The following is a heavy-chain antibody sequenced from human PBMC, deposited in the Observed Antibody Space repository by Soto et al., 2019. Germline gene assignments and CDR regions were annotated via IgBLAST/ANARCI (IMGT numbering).Heavy chain of an antibody. J-gene: IGHJ4*02. Sequence: SETLSLTCAVSGGSISSSNWWSFVRQPPGKGLEWIGEIYHSGSTNYNPSLKSRVTISVDKSKNQFSLKLSSVTAADTAVYYCARTDIVATIGRGYSYGYNDYWGQGTLVTSPQ. CDR2: IYHSGST. CDR3: ARTDIVATIGRGYSYGYNDY. D-gene: IGHD5-18*01. V-gene: IGHV4-4*02. CDR1: GGSISSSNW.